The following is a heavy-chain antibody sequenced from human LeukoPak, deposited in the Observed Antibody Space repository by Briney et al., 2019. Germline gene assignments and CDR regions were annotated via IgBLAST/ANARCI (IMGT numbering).Heavy chain of an antibody. CDR3: AREAYGSGSYPYYFDY. CDR2: IIPILGIA. Sequence: SVKVSCKASGGTFSSYAISWVRQAPGQGLEWMGRIIPILGIANYAQKFQGRVTITADKSTSTAYMELSSLRSEDTAVYCCAREAYGSGSYPYYFDYWGQGTLVTVSS. J-gene: IGHJ4*02. V-gene: IGHV1-69*04. D-gene: IGHD3-10*01. CDR1: GGTFSSYA.